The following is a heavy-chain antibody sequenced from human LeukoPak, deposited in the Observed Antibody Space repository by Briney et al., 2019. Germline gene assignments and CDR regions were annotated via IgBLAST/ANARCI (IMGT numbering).Heavy chain of an antibody. Sequence: GGSLRLSCAASGFTFSSYAMHWVRQAPGKGLEWVAVISYDGSNKYYADSVKGRFTISRDNSKNTLYLQMNSLRAEDTAVYYCARDRRRAAAGTFDPWGQGTLVTVSS. D-gene: IGHD6-13*01. J-gene: IGHJ5*02. CDR3: ARDRRRAAAGTFDP. CDR1: GFTFSSYA. CDR2: ISYDGSNK. V-gene: IGHV3-30*01.